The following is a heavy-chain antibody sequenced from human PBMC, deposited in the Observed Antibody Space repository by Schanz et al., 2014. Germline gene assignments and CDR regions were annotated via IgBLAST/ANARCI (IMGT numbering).Heavy chain of an antibody. CDR1: GFTVSSDH. D-gene: IGHD3-9*01. CDR3: ARDSGPYYDKSMDV. Sequence: EVQLVESGGGFVQPGGSLGLSCVVSGFTVSSDHMSWVRQAPGKGLEWVSSISSSGSYIHYADSVKGRFTISRDNAKNTLYLQMNSLRAEDTAVYYCARDSGPYYDKSMDVWGQGTTXAVSS. J-gene: IGHJ6*02. V-gene: IGHV3-21*01. CDR2: ISSSGSYI.